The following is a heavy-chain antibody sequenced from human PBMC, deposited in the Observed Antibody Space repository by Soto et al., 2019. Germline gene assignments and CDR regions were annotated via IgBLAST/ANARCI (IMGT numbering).Heavy chain of an antibody. D-gene: IGHD1-26*01. CDR2: ISWNSGSV. CDR3: ANDGAGSFSWRDYYYYALDV. V-gene: IGHV3-9*01. Sequence: PGGSLRLSCAASGFTFDDYAMHWVRQAPGKGLEWVSRISWNSGSVEYADCVKGRFTVSRDNAKNSLYLQMNSLRPEDTALHYCANDGAGSFSWRDYYYYALDVWGQGTMVTVSS. J-gene: IGHJ6*02. CDR1: GFTFDDYA.